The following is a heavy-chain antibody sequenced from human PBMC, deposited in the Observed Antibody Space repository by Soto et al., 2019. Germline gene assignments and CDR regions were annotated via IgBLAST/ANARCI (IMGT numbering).Heavy chain of an antibody. Sequence: SGAEVKTPGASVKVSCQASGYTFTSYGITWVRQAPGQGLEWMGWISAHNGNTDYAQKLQGRVIVTRDTSTSTAYMELRSLISDDTAVYYCARGRYGDYWGQGALVTVSS. D-gene: IGHD1-1*01. V-gene: IGHV1-18*01. J-gene: IGHJ4*02. CDR3: ARGRYGDY. CDR1: GYTFTSYG. CDR2: ISAHNGNT.